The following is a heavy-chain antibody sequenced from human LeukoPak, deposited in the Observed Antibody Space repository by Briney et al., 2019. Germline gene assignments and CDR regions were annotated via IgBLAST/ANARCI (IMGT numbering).Heavy chain of an antibody. CDR1: GGSISSGSYY. J-gene: IGHJ3*02. D-gene: IGHD2-2*01. Sequence: SKTLSLTCTVSGGSISSGSYYWSWIRQPAGKGLEWIGRIYTSGSTNYNPSLKSRVTISVDSSKNQFSLKLSSVTAADTAVYYCAMPIVVVPAAHDAFDIWGQGTMVTVSS. CDR2: IYTSGST. CDR3: AMPIVVVPAAHDAFDI. V-gene: IGHV4-61*02.